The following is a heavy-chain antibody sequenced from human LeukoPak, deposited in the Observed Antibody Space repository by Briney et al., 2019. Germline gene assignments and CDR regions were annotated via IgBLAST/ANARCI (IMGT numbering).Heavy chain of an antibody. V-gene: IGHV3-23*01. D-gene: IGHD6-19*01. CDR1: GFTFSSYA. Sequence: GGSLRLSCAASGFTFSSYAMSWVRQAPGKGLEWVSAISGSGGSTYHADSVKGRFTISRDNARNSLFLQMNSLRVEDTAVYFCARLQGDSGWYYFDYWGQGTLVTVSS. CDR2: ISGSGGST. CDR3: ARLQGDSGWYYFDY. J-gene: IGHJ4*02.